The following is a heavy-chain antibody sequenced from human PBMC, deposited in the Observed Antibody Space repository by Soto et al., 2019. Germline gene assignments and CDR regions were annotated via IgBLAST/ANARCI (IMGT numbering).Heavy chain of an antibody. CDR1: GYTFIDYF. CDR2: INPSSGET. CDR3: VRGLKCRALDY. J-gene: IGHJ4*02. V-gene: IGHV1-2*02. D-gene: IGHD2-15*01. Sequence: ASVKVSCQASGYTFIDYFIQWVRQAPGQGLEWMGWINPSSGETTYAQKFQGRVTMTRDTSISTAYMDLITLRSDDTAIYYCVRGLKCRALDYWGQGTPVTVSS.